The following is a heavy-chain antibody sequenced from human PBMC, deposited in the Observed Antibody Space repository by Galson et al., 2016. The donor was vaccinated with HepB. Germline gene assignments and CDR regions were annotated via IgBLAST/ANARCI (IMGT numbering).Heavy chain of an antibody. D-gene: IGHD3-22*01. J-gene: IGHJ4*02. V-gene: IGHV3-15*01. CDR3: TTDDYYEGSTYYPGFDS. CDR1: GFTFSKAW. CDR2: IKSKADGETI. Sequence: SLRLSCAATGFTFSKAWMSWVRQAPGKGLEWVGRIKSKADGETIDAAAPVKGRFIFSRDDSKNTLYLQMNSLKIEDTAVYYCTTDDYYEGSTYYPGFDSWCQGTLVTVSS.